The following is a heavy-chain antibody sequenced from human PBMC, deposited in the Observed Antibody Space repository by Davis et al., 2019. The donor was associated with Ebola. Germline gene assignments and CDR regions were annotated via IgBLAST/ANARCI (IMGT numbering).Heavy chain of an antibody. Sequence: SETLSLTCAVSGESVSSSPYYWGWIRQAPGKGPEWVGSIYYGGSTFSSPSLKSRVIISVDTSRNQFSLRLRSVTAADTAVYYCARQSSVRAVRHVCDYWGQGTLVTVSS. CDR2: IYYGGST. V-gene: IGHV4-39*01. J-gene: IGHJ4*02. D-gene: IGHD6-6*01. CDR1: GESVSSSPYY. CDR3: ARQSSVRAVRHVCDY.